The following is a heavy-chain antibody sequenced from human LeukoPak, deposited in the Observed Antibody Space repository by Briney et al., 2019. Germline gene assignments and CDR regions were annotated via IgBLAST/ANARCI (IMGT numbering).Heavy chain of an antibody. J-gene: IGHJ5*02. CDR3: AKDYYGSGSYYGPNWFDP. CDR1: GFSFSDYD. V-gene: IGHV3-30*02. Sequence: GGSLRLSCAASGFSFSDYDMHWVREAPGKGLEWVTFIRYDGTNTYADSVKGRFTISRDNSKDTLYLQMNSLRAEDTAVYYCAKDYYGSGSYYGPNWFDPWGQGTLVTVSS. D-gene: IGHD3-10*01. CDR2: IRYDGTNT.